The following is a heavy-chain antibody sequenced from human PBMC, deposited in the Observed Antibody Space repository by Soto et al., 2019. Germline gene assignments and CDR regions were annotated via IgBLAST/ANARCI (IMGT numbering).Heavy chain of an antibody. CDR3: ARGTMVRGVIIHY. J-gene: IGHJ4*02. D-gene: IGHD3-10*01. Sequence: GGSLRLSCAASGFTFSDYYLSWIRQAPGKGLQWISDISSSSSYTNYADSVKGRFTISRDNAKNSLYLQMNSLRADDTGVYYCARGTMVRGVIIHYWGQGTLVTVSS. CDR2: ISSSSSYT. V-gene: IGHV3-11*05. CDR1: GFTFSDYY.